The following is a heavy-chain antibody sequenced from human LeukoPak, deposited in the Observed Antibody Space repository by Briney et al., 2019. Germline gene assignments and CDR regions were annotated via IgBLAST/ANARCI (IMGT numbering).Heavy chain of an antibody. Sequence: SETLSLTCTVAGVSISSSNNYWGWIRQPPGKGLEWIASIYYSGSTYYNPSLTSRLTISVDTSKNQFSLKLSSVTAADTAIYYCAREGFEGVPRAYNWFDPWGQGTLVTVSS. CDR1: GVSISSSNNY. CDR2: IYYSGST. J-gene: IGHJ5*02. CDR3: AREGFEGVPRAYNWFDP. V-gene: IGHV4-39*07. D-gene: IGHD3-3*01.